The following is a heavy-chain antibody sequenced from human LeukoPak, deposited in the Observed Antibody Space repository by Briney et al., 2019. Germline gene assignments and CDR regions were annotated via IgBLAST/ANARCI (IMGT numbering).Heavy chain of an antibody. CDR2: ISANNGNT. J-gene: IGHJ6*02. CDR3: TRDFPRSATYFYCAMDV. CDR1: GYTFTACG. V-gene: IGHV1-18*01. Sequence: ASVKLSCKASGYTFTACGVSWVRQAPGLGLEWMGSISANNGNTNYAQKFQGRVTMTTDTSTSTVYMERRSLRSDETAVYYCTRDFPRSATYFYCAMDVWGQGTTVTVSS. D-gene: IGHD3-10*01.